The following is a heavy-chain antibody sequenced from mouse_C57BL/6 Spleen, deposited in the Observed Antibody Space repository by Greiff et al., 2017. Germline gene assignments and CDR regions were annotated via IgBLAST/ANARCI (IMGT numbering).Heavy chain of an antibody. CDR1: GFNIKDDY. CDR2: IDPENGDT. V-gene: IGHV14-4*01. D-gene: IGHD1-1*01. Sequence: EVQLQQSGAELVRPGASVKLSCTASGFNIKDDYMHWVKPRPEQGLEWIGWIDPENGDTEYASKFQGKATITADTSSNTAYLQLSSLTSEDTAVYYCTYYYGSSYGFAYWGQGTLVTVSA. CDR3: TYYYGSSYGFAY. J-gene: IGHJ3*01.